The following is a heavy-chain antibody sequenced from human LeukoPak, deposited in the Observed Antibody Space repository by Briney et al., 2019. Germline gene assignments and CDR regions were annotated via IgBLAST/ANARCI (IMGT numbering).Heavy chain of an antibody. CDR3: ARGRYCSGGSCYRRYSFDY. D-gene: IGHD2-15*01. CDR1: GYTFTSYD. Sequence: ASVKVSCKASGYTFTSYDINWVRQATGQGLEWMGWMNPNSGNTGYAQKFQGRVTITRNTSISTAYMELSSLRSEDTAVYYCARGRYCSGGSCYRRYSFDYWGQGTLVTVSS. J-gene: IGHJ4*02. V-gene: IGHV1-8*03. CDR2: MNPNSGNT.